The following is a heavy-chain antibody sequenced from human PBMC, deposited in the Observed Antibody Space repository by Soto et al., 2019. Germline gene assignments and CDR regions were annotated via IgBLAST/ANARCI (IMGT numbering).Heavy chain of an antibody. D-gene: IGHD5-12*01. CDR1: GFSFSSYA. J-gene: IGHJ4*01. V-gene: IGHV3-23*01. Sequence: EVQLLESGGGLVQPGGSLRLSCAASGFSFSSYAMVWVRQAPGKGLEWVSVISARGGSLYFADSVKGRFTISRDNSKKVLSLEINSLRAEDTATYFCAKGSIAYSASVANWRHGTLVVVS. CDR2: ISARGGSL. CDR3: AKGSIAYSASVAN.